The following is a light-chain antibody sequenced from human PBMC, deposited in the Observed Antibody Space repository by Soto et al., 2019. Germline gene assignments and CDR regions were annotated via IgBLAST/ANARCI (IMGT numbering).Light chain of an antibody. CDR2: DAS. J-gene: IGKJ1*01. V-gene: IGKV3-11*01. CDR1: QSLGSH. Sequence: EIVLTQSPATLPLSPGERATLSCRASQSLGSHLAWYQQKPGQVPRLLIYDASNRAPGIPARFSGSGSGTDFSLTISSLEPEDFAVYYCQQRTDWPPWTFGQGTKVEIK. CDR3: QQRTDWPPWT.